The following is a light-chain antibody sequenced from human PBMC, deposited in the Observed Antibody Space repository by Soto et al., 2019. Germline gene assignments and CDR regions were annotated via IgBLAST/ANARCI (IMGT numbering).Light chain of an antibody. CDR2: AAS. J-gene: IGKJ1*01. Sequence: DIQVTHSPPTMSASVGDRVTITCRASQSIGTYLNWYQQKPGKAPKVLIYAASSLQSGVPSRFSGSGSGTDFTLTISSLQPEDFATYYCQQSYSTPTWTFGQGTKVDIK. V-gene: IGKV1-39*01. CDR3: QQSYSTPTWT. CDR1: QSIGTY.